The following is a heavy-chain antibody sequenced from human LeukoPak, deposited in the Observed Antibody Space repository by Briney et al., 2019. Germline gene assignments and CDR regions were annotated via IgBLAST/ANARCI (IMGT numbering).Heavy chain of an antibody. Sequence: PSETLSLTCSVSGGSISSYYWGWIRQPPGKGLGWVGHIHGSGSTNYNPSLKSRLVVSVDTSNNQFSLKLSNVTAADTAVCYCAREGTRGTHLNWFDPWGQGTLVTVSS. V-gene: IGHV4-59*01. J-gene: IGHJ5*02. CDR3: AREGTRGTHLNWFDP. CDR2: IHGSGST. D-gene: IGHD2-2*01. CDR1: GGSISSYY.